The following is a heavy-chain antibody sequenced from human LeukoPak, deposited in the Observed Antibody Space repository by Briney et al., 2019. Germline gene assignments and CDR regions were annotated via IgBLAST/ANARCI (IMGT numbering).Heavy chain of an antibody. CDR3: ARDSGTTGEVKFDP. Sequence: SETLSLTCTVSGGSISSYYWSWIRQPPGRGRGGMGRIYSSGTTTYNPSLKSRVTMSVDTAKNQVSLRLSSVTAADTAVYYCARDSGTTGEVKFDPWGQGSLVTVSS. V-gene: IGHV4-4*07. CDR2: IYSSGTT. J-gene: IGHJ5*02. D-gene: IGHD3-10*01. CDR1: GGSISSYY.